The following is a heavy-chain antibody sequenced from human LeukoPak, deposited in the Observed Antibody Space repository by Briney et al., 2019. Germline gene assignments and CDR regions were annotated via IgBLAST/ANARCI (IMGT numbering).Heavy chain of an antibody. J-gene: IGHJ6*03. V-gene: IGHV5-51*01. Sequence: GESLKISCKGSGYSFITYWIGWVRQMPGKGLERMGIIYPGDSDTRYSPSFQGQVTISADKSISTAYLQWSSLKASDTAMYYCARHGTSITARPPYYYYYMDVWGEGTTVTVSS. CDR3: ARHGTSITARPPYYYYYMDV. CDR2: IYPGDSDT. D-gene: IGHD6-6*01. CDR1: GYSFITYW.